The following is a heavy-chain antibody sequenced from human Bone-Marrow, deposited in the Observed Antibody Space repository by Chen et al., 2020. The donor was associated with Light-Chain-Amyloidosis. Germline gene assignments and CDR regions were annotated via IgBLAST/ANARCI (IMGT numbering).Heavy chain of an antibody. Sequence: QLQLQESGPGLVKPSETLSLTCTVSGGSISSSSYCWGWIRQPPGKGLEWIGSIYYSGSTSYNPSLKSRLTISVDTSKNQFSLNLNSVTAADTAVYYCARRGRDGYNYDSWGQGTLVTVSS. CDR3: ARRGRDGYNYDS. V-gene: IGHV4-39*01. CDR2: IYYSGST. CDR1: GGSISSSSYC. J-gene: IGHJ4*02. D-gene: IGHD5-12*01.